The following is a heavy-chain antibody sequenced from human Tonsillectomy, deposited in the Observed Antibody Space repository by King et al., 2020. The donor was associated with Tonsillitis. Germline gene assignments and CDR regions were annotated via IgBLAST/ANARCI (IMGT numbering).Heavy chain of an antibody. CDR2: ISSSSSYI. D-gene: IGHD3-22*01. CDR3: ARDDPRYDSSGYYFGY. Sequence: VQLVESGGGLVKPGGSLRLSCAASGFTFSSYSMNWVRQAPGKGLEWVSSISSSSSYIYYADSVKGRFTISRDNAKNSLYLQMKSLRAEDTAVYYCARDDPRYDSSGYYFGYWGQGTLVTVSS. CDR1: GFTFSSYS. J-gene: IGHJ4*02. V-gene: IGHV3-21*01.